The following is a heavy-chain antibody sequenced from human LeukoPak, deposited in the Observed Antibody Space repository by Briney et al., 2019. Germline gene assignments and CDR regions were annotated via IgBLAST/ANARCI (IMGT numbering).Heavy chain of an antibody. V-gene: IGHV3-48*01. CDR2: FGISGTI. CDR3: PGYGFYPY. D-gene: IGHD3-9*01. J-gene: IGHJ4*02. Sequence: GGSLRLSCAASGFTVSTYDMHWVRQAPGEGPEWIAYFGISGTIYYADSVRGRFTISRDSAKNSLHLEMNSLRVDDTAIYYCPGYGFYPYWGQGTPVTVSS. CDR1: GFTVSTYD.